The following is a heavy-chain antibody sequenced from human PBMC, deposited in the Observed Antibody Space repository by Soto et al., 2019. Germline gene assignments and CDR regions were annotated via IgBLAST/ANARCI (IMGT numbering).Heavy chain of an antibody. CDR2: IFWDDGE. J-gene: IGHJ4*02. CDR3: SHIVPGGGYDILSCYRSYYFDY. Sequence: QITLKESGPTLVKPTQTLTLTCTFSGLSLSTSGEAVGWIRQPPGKALEWLALIFWDDGERYSPSLKSRLTITKYTSKIQVVLTVTKMAAVDTGTYDCSHIVPGGGYDILSCYRSYYFDYWGQVTLFAVTS. D-gene: IGHD3-9*01. CDR1: GLSLSTSGEA. V-gene: IGHV2-5*02.